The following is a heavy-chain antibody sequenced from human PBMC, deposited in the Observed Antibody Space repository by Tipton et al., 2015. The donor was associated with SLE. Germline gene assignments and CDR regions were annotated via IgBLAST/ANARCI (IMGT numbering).Heavy chain of an antibody. D-gene: IGHD6-13*01. J-gene: IGHJ4*02. CDR3: ARGPDRAAFD. Sequence: TLSLTCAVYGGSFSGYYRSWIRQPPGKGLEWIGEINHSGSTNYNPSLKSRVTISVDTSKNQFSLKLSSVTAADTAVYYCARGPDRAAFDWGQGTLVTVSS. V-gene: IGHV4-34*01. CDR2: INHSGST. CDR1: GGSFSGYY.